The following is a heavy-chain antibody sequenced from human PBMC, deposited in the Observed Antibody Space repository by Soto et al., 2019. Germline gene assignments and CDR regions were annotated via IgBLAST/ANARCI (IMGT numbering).Heavy chain of an antibody. CDR3: ATEEYYGSGSYYPLYY. V-gene: IGHV1-2*02. J-gene: IGHJ4*02. CDR2: INPNSGGT. CDR1: GYTFTGYY. Sequence: QVQLVQSGAEVKKPGASVKVSCKASGYTFTGYYMHWVRQAPGQGLEWMGWINPNSGGTNYAQKFQGRVTMTEDTSTDTAYMELSSLRSEDTAVYYCATEEYYGSGSYYPLYYWGQGTLVTVSS. D-gene: IGHD3-10*01.